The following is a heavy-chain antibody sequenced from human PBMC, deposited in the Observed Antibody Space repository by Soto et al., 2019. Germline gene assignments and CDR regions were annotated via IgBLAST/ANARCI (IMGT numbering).Heavy chain of an antibody. CDR3: ASLIRDYGSGSSSSG. J-gene: IGHJ4*02. V-gene: IGHV1-2*02. CDR1: GYTFPGYY. D-gene: IGHD3-10*01. Sequence: ASLKVSCTSSGYTFPGYYMHWVRQDPGQGLEWMGWINPNSGGTNYAQKFQGRVTMTRDTSISTAYMELSRLRSDDTAVYYCASLIRDYGSGSSSSGWGQGTLVTVFS. CDR2: INPNSGGT.